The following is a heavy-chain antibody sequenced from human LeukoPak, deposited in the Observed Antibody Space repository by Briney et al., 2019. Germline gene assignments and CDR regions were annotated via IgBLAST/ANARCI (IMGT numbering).Heavy chain of an antibody. Sequence: SETLSLTCTVSGGSISSSSYYWGWIRRPPGKGLEWIGSIYYSGSTYYNPSLKSRVTISVDTSKNQFSLKLSSVTAADTAVYYCAIHNWNFDYWGQGTLVTVSS. CDR2: IYYSGST. CDR1: GGSISSSSYY. D-gene: IGHD1-1*01. CDR3: AIHNWNFDY. V-gene: IGHV4-39*01. J-gene: IGHJ4*02.